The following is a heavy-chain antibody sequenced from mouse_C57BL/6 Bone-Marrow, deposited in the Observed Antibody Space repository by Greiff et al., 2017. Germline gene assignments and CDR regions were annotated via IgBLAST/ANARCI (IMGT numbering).Heavy chain of an antibody. CDR1: GYAFSSSW. V-gene: IGHV1-82*01. CDR3: ARDYYGSSYYFDY. D-gene: IGHD1-1*01. CDR2: IYPGDGDT. Sequence: VQLQQSGPELVKPGASVKISCKASGYAFSSSWMNWVKQRPGKGLEWIGRIYPGDGDTNYNGKFKGKATLTADKSSSTAYMQLSSLTSEDSAVDFCARDYYGSSYYFDYWGQGTTLTVSS. J-gene: IGHJ2*01.